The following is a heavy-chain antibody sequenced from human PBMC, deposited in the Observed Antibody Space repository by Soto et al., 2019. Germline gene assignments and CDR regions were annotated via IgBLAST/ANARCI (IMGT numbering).Heavy chain of an antibody. D-gene: IGHD6-13*01. CDR3: VRSVSGIAAARVYYYGMDV. Sequence: PGGSLRLSCAASGFTFSSYSMNWVRQAPGKGLVWVSYISSSSSTIYYADSVKGRFTISRDNAKNSLYLQMNSLRDEDTAVYYCVRSVSGIAAARVYYYGMDVWGQGTTVTVSS. CDR1: GFTFSSYS. CDR2: ISSSSSTI. V-gene: IGHV3-48*02. J-gene: IGHJ6*02.